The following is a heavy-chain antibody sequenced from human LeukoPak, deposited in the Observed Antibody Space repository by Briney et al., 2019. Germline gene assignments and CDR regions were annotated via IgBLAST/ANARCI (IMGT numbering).Heavy chain of an antibody. CDR1: GASMTSYY. D-gene: IGHD3-9*01. J-gene: IGHJ4*02. V-gene: IGHV4-4*07. Sequence: PSETLSLTCTVSGASMTSYYWIWIRQPAGKGLEWIGRIYTSGGTIYNPPLKSRVTMSVDTSKNQFSLELRSVTAADTALYYCARDYNDILTGCFAYWRQGTLVTVSP. CDR2: IYTSGGT. CDR3: ARDYNDILTGCFAY.